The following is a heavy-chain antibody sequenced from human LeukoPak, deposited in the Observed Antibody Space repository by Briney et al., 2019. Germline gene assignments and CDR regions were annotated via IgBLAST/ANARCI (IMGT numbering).Heavy chain of an antibody. CDR2: IYSGGST. CDR3: AHYQAGDGGGYYYYGMDV. Sequence: GGSLRLSCAASGFTVSSNYMSWVRQAPGKGLEWVSAIYSGGSTYYADSVKGRFTISRDNSKNTLYLQMNSLRAEDTAVYYCAHYQAGDGGGYYYYGMDVWGQGTTVTVSS. V-gene: IGHV3-53*01. J-gene: IGHJ6*02. CDR1: GFTVSSNY. D-gene: IGHD3-10*01.